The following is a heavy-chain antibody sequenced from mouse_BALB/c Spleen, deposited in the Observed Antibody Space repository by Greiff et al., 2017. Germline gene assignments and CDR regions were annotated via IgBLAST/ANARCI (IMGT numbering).Heavy chain of an antibody. D-gene: IGHD1-1*01. J-gene: IGHJ3*01. CDR1: GYAFSSYW. V-gene: IGHV1-80*01. Sequence: QVQLQQSGAELVRPGSSVKISCKASGYAFSSYWMNWVKQRPGPGLEWIGQIYPGDGDTNYNGKFKGKATLTADKSSSTAYMQLSSLTSEDSAVYFCASSRYGRAWFAYWGQGTLVTVSA. CDR2: IYPGDGDT. CDR3: ASSRYGRAWFAY.